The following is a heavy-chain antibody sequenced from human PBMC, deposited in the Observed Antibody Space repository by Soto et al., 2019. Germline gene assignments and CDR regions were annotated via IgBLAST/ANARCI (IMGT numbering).Heavy chain of an antibody. V-gene: IGHV2-5*02. D-gene: IGHD4-4*01. CDR3: AHRRGPSNYAEKDAFDI. Sequence: PSLVNPPHTPPLTSPFSGVSPSHSGVGVGWIRQPPGKAVEWLALIYWDDDKRYSPSLKSRLTITKDTSKNQVVLTMTNMDPVDTATYYCAHRRGPSNYAEKDAFDIWGKGTMVTVSS. CDR1: GVSPSHSGVG. J-gene: IGHJ3*02. CDR2: IYWDDDK.